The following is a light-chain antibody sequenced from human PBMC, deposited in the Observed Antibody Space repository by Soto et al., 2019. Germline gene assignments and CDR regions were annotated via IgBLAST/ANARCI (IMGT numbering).Light chain of an antibody. V-gene: IGKV1-39*01. Sequence: DVQMTQSPSSPSASVTDRVTITCRASQTVNSYLNWYQQKPGKAPKLLISAASTLQGGVPSRFSASGSGTDFSLTISSLRVEDFGTYYCQQSFVSPYTFGQRTK. CDR1: QTVNSY. CDR2: AAS. J-gene: IGKJ2*01. CDR3: QQSFVSPYT.